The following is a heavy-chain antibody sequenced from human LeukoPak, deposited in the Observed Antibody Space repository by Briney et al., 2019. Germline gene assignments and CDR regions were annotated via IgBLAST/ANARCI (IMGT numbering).Heavy chain of an antibody. Sequence: SVKVSCKASGGTFSSYAISWVRQAPGQGLEWMGGIIPIFGTANYARKFQGRVTITTDESTSTAYMELSSLRSEDTAVYYCASYRYSSSWYPTFDYWGQGTLVTVSS. D-gene: IGHD6-13*01. V-gene: IGHV1-69*05. CDR3: ASYRYSSSWYPTFDY. J-gene: IGHJ4*02. CDR1: GGTFSSYA. CDR2: IIPIFGTA.